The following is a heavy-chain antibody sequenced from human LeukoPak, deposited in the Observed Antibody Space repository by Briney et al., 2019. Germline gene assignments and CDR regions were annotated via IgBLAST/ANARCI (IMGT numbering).Heavy chain of an antibody. CDR1: GGSVSSGSYY. CDR3: ARKGVKNRDGYNGVWFDP. J-gene: IGHJ5*02. D-gene: IGHD5-24*01. CDR2: IYYSGST. V-gene: IGHV4-61*01. Sequence: SETLSLTCTVSGGSVSSGSYYWSWIRQPPGKGLEWIGYIYYSGSTNYNPSLKSRVTISVDTSKNQFSLKLSSVTAADTAVYYCARKGVKNRDGYNGVWFDPWGQGTLVTVSS.